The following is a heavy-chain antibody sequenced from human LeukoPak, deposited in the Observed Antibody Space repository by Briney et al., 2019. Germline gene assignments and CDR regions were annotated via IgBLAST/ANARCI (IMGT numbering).Heavy chain of an antibody. J-gene: IGHJ3*02. V-gene: IGHV1-69*06. CDR3: ATSSSGYSGDDAFDI. Sequence: SVKVSCKASGYTFTSYDINWVRQATGQGLEWMGGIIPIFGTANYAQKFQGRVTITADKSTSTAYMELSSLRSEDTAVYYCATSSSGYSGDDAFDIWGQGTMVAVSS. CDR2: IIPIFGTA. CDR1: GYTFTSYD. D-gene: IGHD3-22*01.